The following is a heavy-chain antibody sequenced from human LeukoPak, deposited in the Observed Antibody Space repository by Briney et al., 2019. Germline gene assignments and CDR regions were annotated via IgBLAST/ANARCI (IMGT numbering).Heavy chain of an antibody. CDR1: GYTFTSYY. V-gene: IGHV1-46*01. CDR3: AREGPYSDSSRSRFDY. J-gene: IGHJ4*02. Sequence: GASVKVSCKASGYTFTSYYIHWVRQAPGQGLEWMGIINPGGGSTSYAQKFQGRVTMTRDTSTSTVYMELSSLRSEDTAVYYCAREGPYSDSSRSRFDYWGQGTLVTVSS. CDR2: INPGGGST. D-gene: IGHD6-6*01.